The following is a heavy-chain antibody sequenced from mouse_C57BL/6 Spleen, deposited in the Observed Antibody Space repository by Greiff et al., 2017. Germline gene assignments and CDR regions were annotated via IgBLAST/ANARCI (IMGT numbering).Heavy chain of an antibody. CDR2: ISSGGDYI. V-gene: IGHV5-9-1*02. Sequence: EVMLVESGEGLVKPGGSLKLSCAASGFTFSSYAMSWVRQTPEKRLEWVAYISSGGDYIYYADTVKGRFTISRDNASNTLYLQMSSLKSEDTAMYYCSRDYFYYAIGDWGQGTSVTVSS. CDR1: GFTFSSYA. D-gene: IGHD1-1*01. CDR3: SRDYFYYAIGD. J-gene: IGHJ4*01.